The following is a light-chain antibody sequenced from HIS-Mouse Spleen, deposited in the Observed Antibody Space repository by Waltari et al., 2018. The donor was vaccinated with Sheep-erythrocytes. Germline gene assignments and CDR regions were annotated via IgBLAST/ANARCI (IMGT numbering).Light chain of an antibody. Sequence: IQMTQSPSSLSASVGDRVTITCQASQDISNYLNWYQQKPGKAPKLLIYDASSLESGVPSRFSGSGSGTDFTLTISSLQPEDFATYYCQQFNSYPFTFGPGTKVDIK. J-gene: IGKJ3*01. V-gene: IGKV1-13*02. CDR2: DAS. CDR3: QQFNSYPFT. CDR1: QDISNY.